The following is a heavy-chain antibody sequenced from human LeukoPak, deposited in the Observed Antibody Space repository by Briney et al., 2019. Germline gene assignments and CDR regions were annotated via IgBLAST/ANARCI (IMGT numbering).Heavy chain of an antibody. CDR3: AKNGFSNPFDY. V-gene: IGHV3-23*01. J-gene: IGHJ4*02. Sequence: PGGSLRLSCAASGFTFSTYGMSWVRQAPGKGLEWVSTTSGTGGSTYYADSVKGRFTISKDNSKNTLYLQMNSLRAEDTGVYYCAKNGFSNPFDYWGQGTLVTVSS. D-gene: IGHD1-14*01. CDR2: TSGTGGST. CDR1: GFTFSTYG.